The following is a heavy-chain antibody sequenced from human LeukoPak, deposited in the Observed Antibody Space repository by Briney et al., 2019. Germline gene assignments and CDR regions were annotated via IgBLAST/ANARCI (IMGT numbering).Heavy chain of an antibody. V-gene: IGHV4-31*03. CDR1: GGSISSGGYY. D-gene: IGHD2-2*01. J-gene: IGHJ4*02. Sequence: SETLSLTCTVSGGSISSGGYYWSWIRQHPGKGLEWIGYIYYSGSTYYNPSLKSRVTISVDTSKNQFSLKLSSVTAADTAVYYCARAGVVVPAAIDYWGQGTLVTVSS. CDR2: IYYSGST. CDR3: ARAGVVVPAAIDY.